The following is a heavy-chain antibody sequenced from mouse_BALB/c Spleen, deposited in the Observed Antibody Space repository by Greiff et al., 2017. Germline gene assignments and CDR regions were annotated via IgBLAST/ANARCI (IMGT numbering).Heavy chain of an antibody. J-gene: IGHJ4*01. CDR3: ARPINAMDY. Sequence: EVMLVESGGGLVQPGGSLTLSCAASGFTFSSYTMSWVRQTPEKRLEWVAYISNGGGSTYYPDTVKGRFTISRDNAKNTLYLQMSSLKSEDTAMYYCARPINAMDYWGQGTSVTVSS. D-gene: IGHD1-1*01. V-gene: IGHV5-12-2*01. CDR2: ISNGGGST. CDR1: GFTFSSYT.